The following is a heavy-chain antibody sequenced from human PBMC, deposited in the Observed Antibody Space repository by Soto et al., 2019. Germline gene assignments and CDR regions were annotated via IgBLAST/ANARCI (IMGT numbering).Heavy chain of an antibody. CDR2: ISYDGSNK. V-gene: IGHV3-30-3*01. J-gene: IGHJ5*02. CDR1: GFNFSSYA. Sequence: QVQLVESGGGVVQPGRSLRLSCAASGFNFSSYAMHWVRQAPGKGLEWVAVISYDGSNKYYADSVKGRFTISRDNSKNTLYLQMNSLRGEDTAVYYCARDRGYDFWSGYLINWFDPWCQGTLVTVSS. D-gene: IGHD3-3*01. CDR3: ARDRGYDFWSGYLINWFDP.